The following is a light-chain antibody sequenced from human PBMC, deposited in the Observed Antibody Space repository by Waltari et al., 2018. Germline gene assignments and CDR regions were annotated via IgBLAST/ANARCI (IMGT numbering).Light chain of an antibody. CDR1: RSDVGGWPY. CDR2: DVT. CDR3: SSYVGSHVV. J-gene: IGLJ3*02. Sequence: QSALTQPRSVSGSPGQAGPISCTGTRSDVGGWPYVSWYRQYTGRAPQALMYDVTKRPSWFPERFSGTKSGNTASLTISGLQVEDEADYFCSSYVGSHVVFGGGTKLTVL. V-gene: IGLV2-11*01.